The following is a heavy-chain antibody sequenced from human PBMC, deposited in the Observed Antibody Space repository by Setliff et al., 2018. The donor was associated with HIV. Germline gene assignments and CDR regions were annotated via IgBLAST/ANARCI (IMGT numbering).Heavy chain of an antibody. CDR1: GFTFGSQW. J-gene: IGHJ4*02. D-gene: IGHD1-26*01. CDR3: VRGIVGASVVNY. V-gene: IGHV3-74*01. Sequence: PGGSLRLSCAASGFTFGSQWMHWVRQAPGKGLVWVSRISPDGSVINYAGSVKGRFTISRDNAKTTLYLQMNGMRAEDTAVYYCVRGIVGASVVNYWGQGTKVTVSS. CDR2: ISPDGSVI.